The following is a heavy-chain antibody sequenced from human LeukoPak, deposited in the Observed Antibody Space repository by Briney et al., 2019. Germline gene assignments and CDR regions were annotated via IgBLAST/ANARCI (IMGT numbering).Heavy chain of an antibody. CDR1: GYTFTGYY. CDR3: ARDGLTMVRGIHYYYMDV. CDR2: INPNSGGT. J-gene: IGHJ6*03. D-gene: IGHD3-10*01. Sequence: ASVKVSCKASGYTFTGYYMHWVRQAPGQGLEWMGWINPNSGGTNYAQKFQGRVTMTRDTSISTAYMELSRLRSDDTAVYYCARDGLTMVRGIHYYYMDVWGKGTTVTVSS. V-gene: IGHV1-2*02.